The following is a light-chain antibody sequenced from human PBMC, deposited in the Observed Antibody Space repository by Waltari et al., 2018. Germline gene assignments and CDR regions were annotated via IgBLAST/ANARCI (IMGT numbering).Light chain of an antibody. CDR1: QSLLRHNGYYY. Sequence: DLVMTQSPPSLSVTPGEPASISCGSSQSLLRHNGYYYLDWYLQKPGQSPQLLVYLGSNRASGVPDRFSGSGSGTDFTLKISRVEAEDVGVYYCMQALETRTFGQGTRLEIK. CDR2: LGS. V-gene: IGKV2-28*01. CDR3: MQALETRT. J-gene: IGKJ5*01.